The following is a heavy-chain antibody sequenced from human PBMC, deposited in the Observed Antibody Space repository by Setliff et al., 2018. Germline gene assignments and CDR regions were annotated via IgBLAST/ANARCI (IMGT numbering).Heavy chain of an antibody. Sequence: GGSLRLSCAASGLIVSSNYMSWVRQPPGKGLEWVGRIKNKVNTFSTQYAASVNGRFSISRDDSKSSLYLQMNSLKSEDTAVYYCARVGYCDGPTCYPFDYWGPGTLVTVSS. CDR2: IKNKVNTFST. CDR1: GLIVSSNY. CDR3: ARVGYCDGPTCYPFDY. J-gene: IGHJ4*02. D-gene: IGHD2-2*01. V-gene: IGHV3-72*01.